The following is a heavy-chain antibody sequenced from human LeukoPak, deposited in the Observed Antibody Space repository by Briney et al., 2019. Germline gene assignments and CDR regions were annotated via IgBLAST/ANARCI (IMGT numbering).Heavy chain of an antibody. Sequence: GGSLRLSCAASGFTFNNYYMSWVRQAPGKGLECVSCISSSSSTTYYADSVKGRFTISRDKAKNSLYLQMNALRAEDTAAYYCARSVDVDYWGQGILVTVSP. CDR1: GFTFNNYY. D-gene: IGHD5-24*01. CDR2: ISSSSSTT. V-gene: IGHV3-48*01. CDR3: ARSVDVDY. J-gene: IGHJ4*02.